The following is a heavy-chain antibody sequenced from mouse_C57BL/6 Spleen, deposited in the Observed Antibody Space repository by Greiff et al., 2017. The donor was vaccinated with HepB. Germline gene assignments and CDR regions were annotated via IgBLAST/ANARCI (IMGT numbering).Heavy chain of an antibody. Sequence: EVQLQQSGPELVKPGASVKMSCKASGYTFTDYNMHWVKQSHGKSLEWIGYINPNNGGTSYNQKFKGKATLTVNKSSSTAYMELRSLTSEDSAVYYCERYRNYVCFDYWGQGTTLTVSS. J-gene: IGHJ2*01. D-gene: IGHD2-1*01. CDR1: GYTFTDYN. CDR2: INPNNGGT. V-gene: IGHV1-22*01. CDR3: ERYRNYVCFDY.